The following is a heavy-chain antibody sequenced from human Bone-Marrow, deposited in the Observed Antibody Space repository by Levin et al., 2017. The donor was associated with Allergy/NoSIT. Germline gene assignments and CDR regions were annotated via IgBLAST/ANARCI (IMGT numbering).Heavy chain of an antibody. CDR2: ISHTGDT. V-gene: IGHV4-34*01. D-gene: IGHD5-18*01. CDR1: PESFNDYI. J-gene: IGHJ6*03. Sequence: PSETLSLTCGVYPESFNDYIWTWIRQPPGKGLEWIGEISHTGDTDYNPSLTSRVTISLDTSKDHFSLTLMFVTAADTAVYYCARCPHRYMYGSAREHFYYHYMDVWGKGTTVTVSS. CDR3: ARCPHRYMYGSAREHFYYHYMDV.